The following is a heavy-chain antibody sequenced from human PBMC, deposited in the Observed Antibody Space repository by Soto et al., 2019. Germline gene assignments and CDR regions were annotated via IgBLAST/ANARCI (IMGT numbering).Heavy chain of an antibody. Sequence: GSLRLSCAASGFTFSSYAMHWVRQAPGKGLEWVAVISYDGSNKYYADSVKGRFTISGDNSKNTLYLQMNSLRAEDTAVYYCARDKRDLRFLEWSYYFDYWGQGT. CDR1: GFTFSSYA. V-gene: IGHV3-30-3*01. J-gene: IGHJ4*02. CDR3: ARDKRDLRFLEWSYYFDY. D-gene: IGHD3-3*01. CDR2: ISYDGSNK.